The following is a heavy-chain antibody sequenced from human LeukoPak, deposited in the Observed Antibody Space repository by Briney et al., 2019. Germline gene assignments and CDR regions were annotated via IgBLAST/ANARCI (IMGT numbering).Heavy chain of an antibody. CDR1: GFTFDDYA. CDR3: TRRKYYFDY. Sequence: PGGSLRLSCTASGFTFDDYAMSWVRQAPGKGLEWVGFIRSKAYGGTTEYAASVKGRFTISRDDSKSIAYLQMNSLKTEDTAVYYCTRRKYYFDYWGQGTLVTVSS. CDR2: IRSKAYGGTT. V-gene: IGHV3-49*04. J-gene: IGHJ4*02.